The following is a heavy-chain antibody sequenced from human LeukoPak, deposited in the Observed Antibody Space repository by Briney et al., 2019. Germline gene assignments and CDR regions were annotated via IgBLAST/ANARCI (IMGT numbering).Heavy chain of an antibody. V-gene: IGHV4-30-4*01. CDR3: ARDRGITGTMSPPVPANWFDP. D-gene: IGHD1-7*01. Sequence: SETLSLTCTVSGGSISSGDYYWSWIRQPPGKGLEWIGYIYYSGSTYYNPSLKSRVTISVDTSKNQFSLKLSSVTAADTAVYYCARDRGITGTMSPPVPANWFDPWGQGTLVTVSS. J-gene: IGHJ5*02. CDR2: IYYSGST. CDR1: GGSISSGDYY.